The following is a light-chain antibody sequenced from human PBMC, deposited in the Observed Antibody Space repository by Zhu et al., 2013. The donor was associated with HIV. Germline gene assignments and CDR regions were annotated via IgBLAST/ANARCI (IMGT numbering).Light chain of an antibody. J-gene: IGKJ1*01. CDR3: QQYDSSPWT. CDR1: QGISIY. CDR2: AAS. Sequence: DIQMTQSPSSLSASVGDTVAITCRANQGISIYLAWFQQRPGKAPKSLIYAASKRQIGVPSRFSGSGSGTDFTLTINSLQPEDFGLYYCQQYDSSPWTFGQGTKVAMK. V-gene: IGKV1-16*01.